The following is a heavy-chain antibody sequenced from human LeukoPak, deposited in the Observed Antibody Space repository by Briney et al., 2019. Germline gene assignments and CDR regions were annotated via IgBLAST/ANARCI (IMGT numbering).Heavy chain of an antibody. D-gene: IGHD3-22*01. CDR2: IYPRDGST. Sequence: GASVKVSCKASGYTFTSNYIHWVRQAPGQGFEWMGMIYPRDGSTSYAQKFQGRVTVTRDTSTSTVHMELSSLRSEDTAVYYCASAVHYYDSSGFYLSWFDPWGQGTLVTVSS. CDR3: ASAVHYYDSSGFYLSWFDP. V-gene: IGHV1-46*01. CDR1: GYTFTSNY. J-gene: IGHJ5*02.